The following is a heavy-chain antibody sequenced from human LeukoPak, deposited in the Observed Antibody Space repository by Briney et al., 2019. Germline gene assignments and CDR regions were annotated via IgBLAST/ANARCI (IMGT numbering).Heavy chain of an antibody. V-gene: IGHV3-33*01. Sequence: GGSLRLSCAASGFTFSNYGMHWVRQAPGKGLEWVAVIWYDGSNNYCADSVKGRFTISRDNSKNTVYLQMNSLRAEDTAVYYCARERHYYDSSGYRDYWGQGTLVTASS. CDR3: ARERHYYDSSGYRDY. J-gene: IGHJ4*02. CDR2: IWYDGSNN. D-gene: IGHD3-22*01. CDR1: GFTFSNYG.